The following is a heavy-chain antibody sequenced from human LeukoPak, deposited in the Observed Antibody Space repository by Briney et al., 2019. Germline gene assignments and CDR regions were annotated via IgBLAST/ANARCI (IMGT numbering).Heavy chain of an antibody. CDR3: ARGSANSGWYLIDY. CDR2: ISYDGDNK. D-gene: IGHD6-19*01. CDR1: GFSFTSHA. V-gene: IGHV3-30-3*01. Sequence: PGGSLRLSCAASGFSFTSHALDWVRQAPGKGLEWVAVISYDGDNKYYADSVKGRFTISRDKSKNTLYLQMNSLRAEDTAVYYCARGSANSGWYLIDYWGQGTLVTVSS. J-gene: IGHJ4*02.